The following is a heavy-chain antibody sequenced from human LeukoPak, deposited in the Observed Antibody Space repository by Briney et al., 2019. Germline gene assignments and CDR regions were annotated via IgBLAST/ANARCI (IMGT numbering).Heavy chain of an antibody. J-gene: IGHJ4*02. Sequence: GGSLRLSCTAAGFTFGDYAMSWFRQAPGKGLEWVGFIRSKAYGGTTEYAASVKGRFTISRDDSKSIAYLQMNSLKTEDTAVYYCTRAPDPWVVFYWGQGTLVTVSS. V-gene: IGHV3-49*03. CDR2: IRSKAYGGTT. CDR1: GFTFGDYA. CDR3: TRAPDPWVVFY. D-gene: IGHD2-21*01.